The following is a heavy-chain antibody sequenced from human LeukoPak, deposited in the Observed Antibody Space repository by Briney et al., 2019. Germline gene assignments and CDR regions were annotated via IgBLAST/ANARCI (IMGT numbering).Heavy chain of an antibody. D-gene: IGHD6-19*01. CDR1: GFTFSSYW. CDR2: INTDGSST. Sequence: QPGGSLRLSCVVSGFTFSSYWMHWVRQAPGKGLVWVSRINTDGSSTKYADSVKGRFSISRDNAKNSLYLQMNSLRAEDTALYYCAKVNRVIAMAGPFDYWGQGTLVTVSS. V-gene: IGHV3-74*01. CDR3: AKVNRVIAMAGPFDY. J-gene: IGHJ4*02.